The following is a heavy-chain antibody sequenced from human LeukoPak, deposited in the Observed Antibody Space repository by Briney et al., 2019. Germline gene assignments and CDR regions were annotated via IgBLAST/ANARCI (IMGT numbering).Heavy chain of an antibody. CDR3: ARGSSYGFSMAY. Sequence: ASVKVSCKASGYTFTSYYMHWVRQAPGQGLEWMGWISTYDGDTNYAQKLQGRVTMTTDTSTNTAYMELRSLRSDDTAVYYCARGSSYGFSMAYWGQGTLVIVSS. V-gene: IGHV1-18*04. D-gene: IGHD3-16*01. J-gene: IGHJ4*02. CDR1: GYTFTSYY. CDR2: ISTYDGDT.